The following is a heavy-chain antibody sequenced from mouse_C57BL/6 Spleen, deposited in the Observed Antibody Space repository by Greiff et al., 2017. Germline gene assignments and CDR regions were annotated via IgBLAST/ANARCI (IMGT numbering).Heavy chain of an antibody. V-gene: IGHV14-4*01. CDR1: GFNIKDDY. D-gene: IGHD3-2*02. CDR3: TTSTAQARFDY. Sequence: VQLQQSGAELVRPGASVKLSCTASGFNIKDDYMHWVKQRPEQGLEWIGWIDPENGDTEYASKFQGKATIPADTSSNTAYLRLSSLTSEDTAVYYCTTSTAQARFDYWGQGTTLTVSS. CDR2: IDPENGDT. J-gene: IGHJ2*01.